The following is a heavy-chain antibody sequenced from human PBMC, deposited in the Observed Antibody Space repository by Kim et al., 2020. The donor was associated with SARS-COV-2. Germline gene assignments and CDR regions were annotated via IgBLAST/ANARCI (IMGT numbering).Heavy chain of an antibody. V-gene: IGHV3-23*01. CDR3: AKDPPAPMVRGVIISYFDY. D-gene: IGHD3-10*01. Sequence: GGSLRLSCAASGFTFSSYAMSWVRQAPGKGLEWVSAISGSGGSTYYADSVKGRFTISRDNSKNTLYLQMNSLRAEDTAVYYCAKDPPAPMVRGVIISYFDYWGQGTLVTVSS. J-gene: IGHJ4*02. CDR2: ISGSGGST. CDR1: GFTFSSYA.